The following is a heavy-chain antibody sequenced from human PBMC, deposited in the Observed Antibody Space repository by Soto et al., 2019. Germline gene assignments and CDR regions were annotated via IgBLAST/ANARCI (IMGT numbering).Heavy chain of an antibody. D-gene: IGHD3-16*01. J-gene: IGHJ4*02. Sequence: EVQLVESGGGLVQPGRSLRLSCAASGFTFDDYAMHWVRQAPGKGLEWVSGISWNSGSIGYADSVKGRFTISRDNAKNSLYLQMNSLRAEDTALYYCAKGHDYDYIWGSSGIGRNRIAVAGIFDYWGQGTLVTVSS. V-gene: IGHV3-9*01. CDR3: AKGHDYDYIWGSSGIGRNRIAVAGIFDY. CDR2: ISWNSGSI. CDR1: GFTFDDYA.